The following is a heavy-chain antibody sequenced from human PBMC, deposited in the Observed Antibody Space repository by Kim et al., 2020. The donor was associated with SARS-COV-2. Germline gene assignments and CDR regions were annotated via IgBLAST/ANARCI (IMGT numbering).Heavy chain of an antibody. CDR2: IGGDSTHI. CDR1: GFTFSDYA. V-gene: IGHV3-23*01. CDR3: AKDTGTYVCKDV. Sequence: GGSLRLSCAASGFTFSDYAVSWVRQAPGKGLEWVSSIGGDSTHIFYADSVKGRFTISRDNSKNTLYLQMNSLRAEDTAVYYCAKDTGTYVCKDVWGQGTTVTVSS. D-gene: IGHD1-26*01. J-gene: IGHJ6*02.